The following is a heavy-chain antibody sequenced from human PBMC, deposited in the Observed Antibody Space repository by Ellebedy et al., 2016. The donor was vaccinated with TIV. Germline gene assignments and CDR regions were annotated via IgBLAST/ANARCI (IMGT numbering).Heavy chain of an antibody. CDR3: ARGYCSAATCPYGMDV. D-gene: IGHD2-15*01. Sequence: ASVKVSCXASGYTFTTYYVHSVRQAPGQGLEWMGIINPNLGTTSYAQKFQGRLTMTRDTSTSTVYMELSSLRSEDTAVYYCARGYCSAATCPYGMDVWGQGTTVTVSS. J-gene: IGHJ6*02. CDR1: GYTFTTYY. V-gene: IGHV1-46*01. CDR2: INPNLGTT.